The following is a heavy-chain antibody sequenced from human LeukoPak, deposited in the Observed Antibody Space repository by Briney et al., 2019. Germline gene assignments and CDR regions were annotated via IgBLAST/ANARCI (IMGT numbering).Heavy chain of an antibody. V-gene: IGHV1-3*03. D-gene: IGHD1-26*01. J-gene: IGHJ6*03. Sequence: ASVKVSCKASGYSFSSYAMQWVRQALGQRLGWMGWINAGNGNTTYSQEFQGRVTITRDTSASTAYMELSSLRSEDMAVYYCARQGMELLTSYYYYYYMDVWGKGTTVTVSS. CDR2: INAGNGNT. CDR3: ARQGMELLTSYYYYYYMDV. CDR1: GYSFSSYA.